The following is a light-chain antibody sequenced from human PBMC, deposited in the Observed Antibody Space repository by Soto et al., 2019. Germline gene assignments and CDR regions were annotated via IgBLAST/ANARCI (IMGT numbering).Light chain of an antibody. CDR2: FAS. CDR1: QSVSNN. Sequence: EMVMTQSPATLSVSPGERATRSCRASQSVSNNLAWYQQKPGQAPRVLIYFASTRATGIPARFSGSGSGTEFTLTISSLQSEDFAVYYCQQYNEWPLTFGGGTKVETK. CDR3: QQYNEWPLT. V-gene: IGKV3-15*01. J-gene: IGKJ4*01.